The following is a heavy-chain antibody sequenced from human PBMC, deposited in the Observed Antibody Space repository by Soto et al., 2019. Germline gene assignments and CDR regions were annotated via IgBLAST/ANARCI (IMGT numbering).Heavy chain of an antibody. D-gene: IGHD2-2*01. Sequence: PSETLSLTCAISGAPISWADYSWNSIRQPPGKGLEWIGYIFPGGSTYYNPSLRSRDTISVERSRTQFSLKMSSVTAADTAVYYCARGRVVVPAAVMFNCLDHWGQGAMVTVSS. J-gene: IGHJ5*02. CDR2: IFPGGST. V-gene: IGHV4-30-2*01. CDR3: ARGRVVVPAAVMFNCLDH. CDR1: GAPISWADYS.